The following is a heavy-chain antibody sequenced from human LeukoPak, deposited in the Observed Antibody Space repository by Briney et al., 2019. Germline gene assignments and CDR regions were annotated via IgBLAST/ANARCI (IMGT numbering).Heavy chain of an antibody. J-gene: IGHJ1*01. D-gene: IGHD1-14*01. CDR2: INHSGST. V-gene: IGHV4-34*01. CDR3: ARGRRYNRYFQH. CDR1: GGSFSGYY. Sequence: PSETLSLTCAVYGGSFSGYYWSWIRQPPGKGLEWIGEINHSGSTNYNPSLKSRVTISVDTSKNQFSLKLSSVTAADTAVYYCARGRRYNRYFQHRGQGTLVTVSS.